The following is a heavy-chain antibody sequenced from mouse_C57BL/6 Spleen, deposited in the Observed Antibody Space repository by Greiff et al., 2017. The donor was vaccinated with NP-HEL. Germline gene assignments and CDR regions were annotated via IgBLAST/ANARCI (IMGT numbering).Heavy chain of an antibody. CDR2: IDPSDSYT. Sequence: VQLQQPGAELVRPGTSVKLSCKASGYTFTSYWMHWVKQRPGQGLEWIGVIDPSDSYTNYNQKFKGKATLTVDTSSSTAYMQLSSLTSEDSAVYYCARNPFDYWGQGTTLTVSS. V-gene: IGHV1-59*01. CDR3: ARNPFDY. CDR1: GYTFTSYW. J-gene: IGHJ2*01.